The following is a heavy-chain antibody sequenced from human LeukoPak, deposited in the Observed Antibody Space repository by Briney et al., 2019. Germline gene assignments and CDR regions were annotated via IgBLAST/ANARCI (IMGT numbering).Heavy chain of an antibody. J-gene: IGHJ4*02. D-gene: IGHD1-26*01. CDR3: ARSQWELTLSVFPTPPDY. Sequence: GGSLRLSCAASGFTFSSYDMNWVRQAPGKGLEWVADIWYDGSNKYYADSVKGRFTISRDTSKNTLYLQMNSLRAEDTAVYYCARSQWELTLSVFPTPPDYWGQGTLVTVSS. CDR2: IWYDGSNK. V-gene: IGHV3-33*01. CDR1: GFTFSSYD.